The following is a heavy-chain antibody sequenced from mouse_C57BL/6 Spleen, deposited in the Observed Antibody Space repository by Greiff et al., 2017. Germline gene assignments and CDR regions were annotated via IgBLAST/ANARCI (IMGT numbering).Heavy chain of an antibody. V-gene: IGHV5-4*01. CDR2: ISDGGSYT. J-gene: IGHJ4*01. CDR1: GFTFSSYA. D-gene: IGHD1-1*01. CDR3: ARGGYYGSSPYAMDY. Sequence: EVHLVESGGGLVKPGGSLKLSCAASGFTFSSYAMSWVRQTPEKRLEWVATISDGGSYTYYPDNVKGRFTISRDNAKNNLYLQMSHLKSEDTAMYYCARGGYYGSSPYAMDYWGQGTSVTVSS.